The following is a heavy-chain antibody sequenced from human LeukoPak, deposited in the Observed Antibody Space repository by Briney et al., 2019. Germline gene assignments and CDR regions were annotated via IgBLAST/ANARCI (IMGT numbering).Heavy chain of an antibody. J-gene: IGHJ4*02. CDR3: ARDRVNYYDGRGTFDV. CDR2: IIPVFVTA. D-gene: IGHD3-16*01. Sequence: ASVKVSCKSSGGTFNNYAINWVRQAPGQGLEWMGGIIPVFVTATYAQKFQGRVTITADESSSTVNMELRSLTYEDTATYFCARDRVNYYDGRGTFDVWGQGTLVSISS. CDR1: GGTFNNYA. V-gene: IGHV1-69*13.